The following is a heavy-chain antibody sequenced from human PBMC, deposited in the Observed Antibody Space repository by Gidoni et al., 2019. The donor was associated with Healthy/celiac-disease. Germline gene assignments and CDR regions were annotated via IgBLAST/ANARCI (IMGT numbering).Heavy chain of an antibody. Sequence: QVQLQQWGAGLLKPSETLSLPCAVYGGSFSGYYWSWIRQPPGKGLEWIGEIKQSGSTNYNPPLKSRVTISVDTSKNQFSLKLSSVTAADTAVYYCARGTVLLWFGRLGRRTYFDYWGQGTLVTVSS. D-gene: IGHD3-10*01. J-gene: IGHJ4*02. CDR1: GGSFSGYY. V-gene: IGHV4-34*01. CDR3: ARGTVLLWFGRLGRRTYFDY. CDR2: IKQSGST.